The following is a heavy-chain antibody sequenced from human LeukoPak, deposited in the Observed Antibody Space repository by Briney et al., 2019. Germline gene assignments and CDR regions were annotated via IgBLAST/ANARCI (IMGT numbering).Heavy chain of an antibody. CDR1: GFTFSSYA. CDR2: ISGSGGST. D-gene: IGHD5-24*01. CDR3: AKTLKGEMATSYYFDY. V-gene: IGHV3-23*01. J-gene: IGHJ4*02. Sequence: QPGGSLRRSCAASGFTFSSYASSWVRQAPGKGLEWVSAISGSGGSTYYADSVKGRFTISRDNSKNTLYLQMNSLRAEDTAVYYCAKTLKGEMATSYYFDYWGQGTLVTVSS.